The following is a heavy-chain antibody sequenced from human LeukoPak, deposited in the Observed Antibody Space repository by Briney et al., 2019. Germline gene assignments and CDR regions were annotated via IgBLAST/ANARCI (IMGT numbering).Heavy chain of an antibody. Sequence: GGSLRLSCTASGLNFRTSWMSWVRQSPGKGLEFLANIRYDGTVKNYMDSVKGRFTISRDNPKNSLYLQMDSLRADDPAVYYCARDPDSSRFDYWGQGVLVTVSS. D-gene: IGHD6-13*01. J-gene: IGHJ4*02. V-gene: IGHV3-7*01. CDR2: IRYDGTVK. CDR1: GLNFRTSW. CDR3: ARDPDSSRFDY.